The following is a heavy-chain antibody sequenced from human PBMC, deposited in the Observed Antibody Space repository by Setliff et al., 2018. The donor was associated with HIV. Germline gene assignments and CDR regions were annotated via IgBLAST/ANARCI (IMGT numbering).Heavy chain of an antibody. V-gene: IGHV4-34*01. CDR2: INHSGST. CDR3: ARVNGYDYFWSGPAGYFQP. J-gene: IGHJ1*01. CDR1: GGSLSGYF. D-gene: IGHD3-3*01. Sequence: SETLSLTCAVYGGSLSGYFWRWIRQPPGKGLEWIGEINHSGSTNYNPSLKSRVTISVDTAKKQFSLKVSSVSDADTAVYYCARVNGYDYFWSGPAGYFQPWGQGTLATVSS.